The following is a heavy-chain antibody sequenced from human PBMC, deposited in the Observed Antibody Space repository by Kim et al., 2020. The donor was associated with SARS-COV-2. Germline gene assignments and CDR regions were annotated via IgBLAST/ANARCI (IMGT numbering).Heavy chain of an antibody. Sequence: ASVKVSCKASGYTFTSYYMHWVRQAPGQGLEWMGIINPSGGSTSYAQKFQGRVTMTRDTSTSTVYMELSSLRSEDTAVYYCARGNTDIVVVVAARGPFDPWGQGTLVTVSS. D-gene: IGHD2-15*01. CDR1: GYTFTSYY. V-gene: IGHV1-46*01. J-gene: IGHJ5*02. CDR2: INPSGGST. CDR3: ARGNTDIVVVVAARGPFDP.